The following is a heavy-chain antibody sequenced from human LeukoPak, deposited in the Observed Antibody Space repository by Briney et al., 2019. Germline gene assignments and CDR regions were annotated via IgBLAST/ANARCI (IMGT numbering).Heavy chain of an antibody. CDR1: AFTFSNYL. CDR2: INSDGSTT. CDR3: ARGNDPSWCGY. D-gene: IGHD1-1*01. J-gene: IGHJ4*02. V-gene: IGHV3-74*01. Sequence: RGSLRLSCAASAFTFSNYLMHWIRQAPGRGLVWVSRINSDGSTTTYADSVKGRFTISRDNAKNTLYLQMNSLRAEDTAVYYCARGNDPSWCGYWGQGTLVTVSS.